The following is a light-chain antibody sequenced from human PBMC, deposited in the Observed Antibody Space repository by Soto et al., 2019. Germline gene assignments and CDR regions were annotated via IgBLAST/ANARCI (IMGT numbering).Light chain of an antibody. J-gene: IGKJ4*01. CDR1: QNISNY. CDR2: DVS. CDR3: QQYDNLPLT. Sequence: TQSPGTLSLSPGQRATLSCRASQNISNYLIWYQQKPGQTPRLLIYDVSNLETGVPSRFSGSGSGTDFTFTISSLQPEDIATYYCQQYDNLPLTFGGGTKVDIK. V-gene: IGKV1-33*01.